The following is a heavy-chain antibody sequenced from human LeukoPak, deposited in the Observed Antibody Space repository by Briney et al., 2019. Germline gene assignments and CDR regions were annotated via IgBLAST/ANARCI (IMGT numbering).Heavy chain of an antibody. Sequence: NPSETLSLTCSVSGGSISGYYWTWIRQPPGKGLEWIGYIHHSGTSNYSPSLKSRVTMSEDTSKNQFSLKLTSLTAADTAVYYCARFIRTREFDYWGQGTLVTVSS. V-gene: IGHV4-59*08. D-gene: IGHD3-10*01. CDR1: GGSISGYY. CDR3: ARFIRTREFDY. J-gene: IGHJ4*02. CDR2: IHHSGTS.